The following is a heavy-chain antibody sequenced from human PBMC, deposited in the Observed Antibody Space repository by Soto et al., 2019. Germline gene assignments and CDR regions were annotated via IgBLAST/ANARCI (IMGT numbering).Heavy chain of an antibody. Sequence: QVDLVQSGAEVKKPGASVTISCKASGSAITRYYIHWVRQAPGRGLEWMGIINPGGGSESYAKKFQDRVTIAKDTSTGTVYMDLRSLRTEDTAVYYCARDTSGWSLNGLDVWGQGTTVNVSS. CDR3: ARDTSGWSLNGLDV. CDR2: INPGGGSE. D-gene: IGHD6-19*01. J-gene: IGHJ6*02. V-gene: IGHV1-46*01. CDR1: GSAITRYY.